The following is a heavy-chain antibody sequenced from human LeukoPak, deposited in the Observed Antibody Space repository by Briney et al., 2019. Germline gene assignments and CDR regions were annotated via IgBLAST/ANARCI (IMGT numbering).Heavy chain of an antibody. D-gene: IGHD2-15*01. CDR2: TSGSGDIR. Sequence: GSLRLSCAASGFTFRNYAMTWVRQAPGQGLEWVSRTSGSGDIRLYADSVKGRFTISRTNSENRLYLQMNSLRADDTGVYYCANYRSGGGGYYSGLEHWGQGTQVTVSS. V-gene: IGHV3-23*01. J-gene: IGHJ1*01. CDR1: GFTFRNYA. CDR3: ANYRSGGGGYYSGLEH.